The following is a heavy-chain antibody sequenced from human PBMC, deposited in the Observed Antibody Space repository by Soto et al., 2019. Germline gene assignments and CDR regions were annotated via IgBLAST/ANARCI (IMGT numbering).Heavy chain of an antibody. V-gene: IGHV4-39*01. D-gene: IGHD1-1*01. J-gene: IGHJ4*02. CDR1: GGSISSDSYY. Sequence: SETLSLTCTVSGGSISSDSYYWGWIRQPPGKGLEWIGSIYYSGSTYHNPSLKSRVTISVDTSKNQFSLKLSSVTAADTAVYYCARHHGGTWPLGYFDYWGQGTLVTVS. CDR3: ARHHGGTWPLGYFDY. CDR2: IYYSGST.